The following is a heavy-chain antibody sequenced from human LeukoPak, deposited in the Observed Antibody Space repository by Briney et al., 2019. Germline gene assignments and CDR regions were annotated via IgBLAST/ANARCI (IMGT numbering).Heavy chain of an antibody. CDR1: GSTVSSYW. D-gene: IGHD3-10*01. CDR2: IKKDGSEK. V-gene: IGHV3-7*01. J-gene: IGHJ4*02. Sequence: GGSLRLSCAASGSTVSSYWMSWVRQVPGKGLEWVANIKKDGSEKHYVDSVEGRFTVSRDDARNLLFLQMNSLRAGDTAVYYCAREGISGGIFDYWGQGALVAVSS. CDR3: AREGISGGIFDY.